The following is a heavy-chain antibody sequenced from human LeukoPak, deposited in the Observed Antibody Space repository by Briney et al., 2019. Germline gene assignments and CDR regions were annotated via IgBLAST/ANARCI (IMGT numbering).Heavy chain of an antibody. V-gene: IGHV4-59*01. CDR2: IYYSGST. CDR1: GGPISSYY. Sequence: SETLSLTCTVSGGPISSYYWSWIRQPPGKGLEWIGYIYYSGSTNYNPSLKSRVTISVDTSKNQFSLKLSSVTAADTAVYYCARAQRSYYYYYMDVWGKGTTVTVSS. CDR3: ARAQRSYYYYYMDV. J-gene: IGHJ6*03.